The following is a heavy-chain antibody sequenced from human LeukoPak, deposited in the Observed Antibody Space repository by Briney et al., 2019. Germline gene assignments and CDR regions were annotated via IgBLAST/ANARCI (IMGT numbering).Heavy chain of an antibody. V-gene: IGHV3-48*02. Sequence: PGGSLRLSCAASGFTSSSYNMNWVRQAPGKGLEWISYITTSIDIISYADSVKGRFTISRDNAKNSLYLQMDSLRDEDTAVYYCVRDHDYYFGYWGQGILVTVSA. J-gene: IGHJ4*02. D-gene: IGHD3-16*01. CDR3: VRDHDYYFGY. CDR1: GFTSSSYN. CDR2: ITTSIDII.